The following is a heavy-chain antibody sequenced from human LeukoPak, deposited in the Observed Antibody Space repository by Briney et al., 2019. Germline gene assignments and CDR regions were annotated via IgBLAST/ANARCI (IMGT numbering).Heavy chain of an antibody. CDR3: ARVSCSGGACPFGSWFDP. D-gene: IGHD2-15*01. V-gene: IGHV4-39*02. Sequence: PSETLSLTCTVSGGSITRGSYYWGWIRQPPGKGLEWIGSIYYSGSTYYNPSLKSRVTISVDTSNKLFSLKLSSVTAADTAVYYCARVSCSGGACPFGSWFDPWGQGTLVTVSS. J-gene: IGHJ5*02. CDR1: GGSITRGSYY. CDR2: IYYSGST.